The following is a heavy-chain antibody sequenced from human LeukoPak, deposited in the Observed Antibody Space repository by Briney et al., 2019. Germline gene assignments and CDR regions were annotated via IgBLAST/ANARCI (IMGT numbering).Heavy chain of an antibody. CDR1: GFTFSYYG. J-gene: IGHJ1*01. D-gene: IGHD2-15*01. CDR3: ANMDIVVVVAATYQYFQH. CDR2: IRYDGSSK. Sequence: GGSLRLSCAASGFTFSYYGMHWVRQAPGKGLEWVAFIRYDGSSKYYADSVKGRFTISRDNSENTVFLQMNSLRGDDTAVYYCANMDIVVVVAATYQYFQHWGQGTLVTVSS. V-gene: IGHV3-30*02.